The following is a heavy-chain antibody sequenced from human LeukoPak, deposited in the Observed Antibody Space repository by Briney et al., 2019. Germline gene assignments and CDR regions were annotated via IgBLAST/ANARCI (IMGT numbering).Heavy chain of an antibody. D-gene: IGHD5-12*01. J-gene: IGHJ4*02. CDR1: GYTFTGYY. V-gene: IGHV1-2*02. CDR2: INPNSGDT. CDR3: ARGGYSGFSFDY. Sequence: GASVKVSCKASGYTFTGYYMHWVRQPPGQGLEWMGGINPNSGDTNYLQKFQGRVTMTRDTSIATVFMNLIRLGFDDTALYDCARGGYSGFSFDYWGQGTLVTVSS.